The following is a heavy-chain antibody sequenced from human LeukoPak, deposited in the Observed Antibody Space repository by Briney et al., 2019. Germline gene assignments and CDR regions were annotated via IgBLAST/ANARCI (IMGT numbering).Heavy chain of an antibody. CDR1: GFTFSNYW. CDR3: AREPVRKRWFDS. J-gene: IGHJ5*01. V-gene: IGHV3-7*03. D-gene: IGHD3-10*01. CDR2: IKYDGSEK. Sequence: GGSLRLSCTASGFTFSNYWMSWVRQAPNKGLEGVANIKYDGSEKYYVDSVKGRLTISRDNAKNSLYLQMNSLRAEDTAVYYCAREPVRKRWFDSWGQGTLVTVSS.